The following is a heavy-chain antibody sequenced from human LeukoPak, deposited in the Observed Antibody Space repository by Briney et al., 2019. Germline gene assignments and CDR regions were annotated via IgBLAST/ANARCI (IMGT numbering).Heavy chain of an antibody. Sequence: PGGSLRLSCAASGFTFSSYWMTWVRQAPGKGLEWVANIKQDGSGKYYVDSVKGRFTVSRDNAKNSLYLQMGNLRAEDTAVYYCARCMVRGVMDMDEFDYWGQGTLVTVSS. D-gene: IGHD3-10*01. CDR2: IKQDGSGK. V-gene: IGHV3-7*01. J-gene: IGHJ4*02. CDR3: ARCMVRGVMDMDEFDY. CDR1: GFTFSSYW.